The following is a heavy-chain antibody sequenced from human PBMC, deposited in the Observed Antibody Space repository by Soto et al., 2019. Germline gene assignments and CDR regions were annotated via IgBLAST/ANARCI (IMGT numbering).Heavy chain of an antibody. D-gene: IGHD5-12*01. V-gene: IGHV4-59*01. Sequence: QVQLQESGPGLVKPSETLSLTCTVSGGSISGFYWNWIRQPPGKGLEWIGNIHYSGKIEYNPSLQCRLTISLDTSKKQMSLNLRSVTAADTAVYYCARGSGWLPDSWGQGTLVTVSS. CDR2: IHYSGKI. CDR3: ARGSGWLPDS. CDR1: GGSISGFY. J-gene: IGHJ5*01.